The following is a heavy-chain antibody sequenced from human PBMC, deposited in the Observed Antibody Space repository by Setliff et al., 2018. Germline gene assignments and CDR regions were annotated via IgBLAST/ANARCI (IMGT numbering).Heavy chain of an antibody. V-gene: IGHV4-34*01. D-gene: IGHD4-17*01. CDR3: ARLSRMTTKRDDAFDI. Sequence: KPSETLSLTCAVYGGSFSGYYWSWIRQPPGKGLEWIGEINHSGSTNYNPSLKSRVTISVDTSKNQFSLKLSSVTAADTAVYYCARLSRMTTKRDDAFDIWGQGTMVTVSS. CDR1: GGSFSGYY. CDR2: INHSGST. J-gene: IGHJ3*02.